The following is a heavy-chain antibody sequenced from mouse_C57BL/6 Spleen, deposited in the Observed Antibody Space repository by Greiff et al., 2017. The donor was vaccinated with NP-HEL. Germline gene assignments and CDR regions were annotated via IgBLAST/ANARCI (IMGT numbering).Heavy chain of an antibody. CDR3: ARHSSGYESYFDY. D-gene: IGHD3-2*02. Sequence: QVQLKESGAELVKPGASVKLSCKASGYTFTSYWMHWVKQRPGQGLEWIGMIHPNSGSTNYNEKFKSKATLTVDKSSSTAYMQLSSLTSEDSAVYYCARHSSGYESYFDYWGQGTTLTVSS. CDR1: GYTFTSYW. J-gene: IGHJ2*01. CDR2: IHPNSGST. V-gene: IGHV1-64*01.